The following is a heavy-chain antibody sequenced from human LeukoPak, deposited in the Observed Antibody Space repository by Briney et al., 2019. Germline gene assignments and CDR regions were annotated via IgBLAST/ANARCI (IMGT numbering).Heavy chain of an antibody. Sequence: ASVKVSCKVSGYTLTELSMHWVRQAPGKGLEWMGGFDPEDGETIYAQKFQGRVTMTEDTSTDTAYMELSSLRSEDTAVYYCATRGRRVGATSYYFDYWGQGTLVTVSS. CDR3: ATRGRRVGATSYYFDY. CDR2: FDPEDGET. CDR1: GYTLTELS. V-gene: IGHV1-24*01. D-gene: IGHD1-26*01. J-gene: IGHJ4*02.